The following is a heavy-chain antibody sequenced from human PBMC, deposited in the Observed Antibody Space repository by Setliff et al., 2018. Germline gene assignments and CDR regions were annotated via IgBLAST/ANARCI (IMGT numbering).Heavy chain of an antibody. J-gene: IGHJ5*02. Sequence: PSETLSLTCTVSGGSFTGTTYYWGLIRQPPGKGLEWVATIYYSGSTYSNPSLKSRLIISVDAPDNQFSLNLNSVTAADTAVYYCARHKVIKKEFIRLTWFDPWGQGTPVTVSS. CDR2: IYYSGST. D-gene: IGHD3-10*01. V-gene: IGHV4-39*01. CDR3: ARHKVIKKEFIRLTWFDP. CDR1: GGSFTGTTYY.